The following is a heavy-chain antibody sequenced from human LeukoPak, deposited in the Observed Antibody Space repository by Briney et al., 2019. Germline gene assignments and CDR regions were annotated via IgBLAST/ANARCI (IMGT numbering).Heavy chain of an antibody. CDR1: GGSISSSSYY. J-gene: IGHJ4*02. Sequence: SETLSLTCTVSGGSISSSSYYWGWIRQPPGKGLEWIGSIYHSGSTYYNPSLKSRVTISVDTSKNQFSLKLSSVTAADTAVYYCARDPNHYSFDYWGQGTLVTVSS. CDR3: ARDPNHYSFDY. D-gene: IGHD4-11*01. V-gene: IGHV4-39*07. CDR2: IYHSGST.